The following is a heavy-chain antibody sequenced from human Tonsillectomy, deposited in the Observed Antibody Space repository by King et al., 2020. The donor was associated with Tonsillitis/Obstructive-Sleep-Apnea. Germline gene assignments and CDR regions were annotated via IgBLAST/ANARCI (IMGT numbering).Heavy chain of an antibody. V-gene: IGHV3-23*04. CDR1: GFTFSSYA. D-gene: IGHD5-24*01. CDR2: ITSGVNT. J-gene: IGHJ5*02. CDR3: AKGGGRYTQFDP. Sequence: VQLVESGGGLVQPGGSLRLSCAASGFTFSSYAMSWVRQAPGKGLEWVSTITSGVNTYYADSVKGRFIISRDNSKNTLYLQMNSLRAEDTALYYCAKGGGRYTQFDPWCQGTLFTV.